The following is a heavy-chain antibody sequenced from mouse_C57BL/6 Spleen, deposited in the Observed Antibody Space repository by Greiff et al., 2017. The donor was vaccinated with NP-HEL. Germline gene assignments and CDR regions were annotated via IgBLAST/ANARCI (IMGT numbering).Heavy chain of an antibody. J-gene: IGHJ3*01. CDR3: AGNYVPAWFAY. D-gene: IGHD2-1*01. V-gene: IGHV1-22*01. Sequence: VQLQQSGPELVKPGASVKMSCKASGYTFTDYNMHWVKQSHGKSLEWIGYINPNNGGTSYNQKFKGKATLTVNTSSSTAYMELRSLTSEASAGYCCAGNYVPAWFAYWGQGTLVTVSA. CDR1: GYTFTDYN. CDR2: INPNNGGT.